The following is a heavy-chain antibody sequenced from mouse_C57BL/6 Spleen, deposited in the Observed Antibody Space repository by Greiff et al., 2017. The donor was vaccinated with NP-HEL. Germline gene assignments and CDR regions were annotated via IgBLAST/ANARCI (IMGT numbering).Heavy chain of an antibody. CDR1: GYTFTSYW. CDR2: IHPNSGST. V-gene: IGHV1-64*01. Sequence: VQLQQPGAELVKPGASVKLSCKASGYTFTSYWMHWVKQRPGQGLEWIGMIHPNSGSTNYNEKFKSKATLTVDKSSSTAYMQLSSLTSEDSAVYYCARQLKHYYAMDYWGQGTSVTVSS. J-gene: IGHJ4*01. D-gene: IGHD3-3*01. CDR3: ARQLKHYYAMDY.